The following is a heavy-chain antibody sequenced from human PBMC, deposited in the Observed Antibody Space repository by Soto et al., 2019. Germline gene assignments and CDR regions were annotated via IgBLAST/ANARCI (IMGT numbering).Heavy chain of an antibody. CDR3: ARVPGV. J-gene: IGHJ4*02. Sequence: ASVKVSCKASGYTFTSYYISWVRQAPGQGLEWMGWISGYNGNTNYAQKLQGRVTMTTDTSTSTAYMELRSLRSAADTAVYYCARVPGVWGQGTLVTVSS. D-gene: IGHD3-10*01. CDR1: GYTFTSYY. CDR2: ISGYNGNT. V-gene: IGHV1-18*01.